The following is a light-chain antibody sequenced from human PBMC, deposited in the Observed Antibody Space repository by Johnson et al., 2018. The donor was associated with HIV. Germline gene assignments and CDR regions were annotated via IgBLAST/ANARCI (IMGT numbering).Light chain of an antibody. CDR3: GTWDSSLSIYV. CDR2: DNN. CDR1: SSNIGNNF. Sequence: QSVLTQPPSVSAAPGQKVTISCSGSSSNIGNNFVSWYQQLPGRAPRIVTYDNNKRPSGIPDRFSGSKSGTSATLGITGLQTGDEADYYCGTWDSSLSIYVFGIGTKVTVL. J-gene: IGLJ1*01. V-gene: IGLV1-51*01.